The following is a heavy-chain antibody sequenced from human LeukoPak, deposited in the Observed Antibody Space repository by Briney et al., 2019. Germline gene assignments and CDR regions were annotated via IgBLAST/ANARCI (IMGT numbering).Heavy chain of an antibody. Sequence: SETLSLTCAVYGGSFSGYYWGWIRQPPGKGLEWIGEINHSGSTNYNPSLKSRVTISVDTSKNQFSLKLSSVTAADTAVYYCARGIDFWSGHFYWGQGTLVTVSS. CDR1: GGSFSGYY. CDR3: ARGIDFWSGHFY. D-gene: IGHD3-3*01. CDR2: INHSGST. V-gene: IGHV4-34*01. J-gene: IGHJ4*02.